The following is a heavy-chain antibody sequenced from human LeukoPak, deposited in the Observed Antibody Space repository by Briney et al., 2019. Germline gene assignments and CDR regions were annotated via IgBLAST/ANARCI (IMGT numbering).Heavy chain of an antibody. CDR3: ARGVAAAGTGFGDY. Sequence: PSETLSLTCTVSGGSISSYYWSWIRQPPGKGLEWIGSIYYRGTTHYNTSLKSRVTLSVDTSKNQFSLKLSSVTAADTAVYYCARGVAAAGTGFGDYWGQGALVTVSS. CDR2: IYYRGTT. J-gene: IGHJ4*02. V-gene: IGHV4-59*12. CDR1: GGSISSYY. D-gene: IGHD6-13*01.